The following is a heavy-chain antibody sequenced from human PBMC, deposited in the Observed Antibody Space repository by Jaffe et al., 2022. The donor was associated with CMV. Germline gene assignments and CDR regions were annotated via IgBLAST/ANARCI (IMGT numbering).Heavy chain of an antibody. Sequence: QVQLQESGPGLVKPSETLSLTCTVSGGSISSYYWSWIRQPPGKGLEWIGYIYYSGSTNYNPSLKSRVTISVDTSKNQFSLKLSSVTAADTAVYYCAREIWSGYYFFDYWGQGTLVTVSS. CDR1: GGSISSYY. V-gene: IGHV4-59*01. D-gene: IGHD3-3*01. CDR2: IYYSGST. J-gene: IGHJ4*02. CDR3: AREIWSGYYFFDY.